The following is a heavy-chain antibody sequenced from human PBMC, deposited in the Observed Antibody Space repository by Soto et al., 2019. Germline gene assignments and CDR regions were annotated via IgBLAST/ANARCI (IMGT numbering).Heavy chain of an antibody. CDR2: ISGYNGNT. CDR3: ARDNDILTGYPDY. D-gene: IGHD3-9*01. V-gene: IGHV1-18*04. J-gene: IGHJ4*02. Sequence: QVQLVQSGAEVKKPGASVKVSCKSSGYTFTSYGISWVRQAPGQGLEWMGWISGYNGNTKYAQKLQGRVTMTTDTSTSTAYVELRSLRSDDTAVYYCARDNDILTGYPDYWGQGTLLTVSS. CDR1: GYTFTSYG.